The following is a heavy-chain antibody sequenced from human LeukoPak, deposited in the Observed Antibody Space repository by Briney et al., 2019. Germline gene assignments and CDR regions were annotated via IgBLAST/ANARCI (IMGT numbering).Heavy chain of an antibody. CDR2: ISNNSGFK. CDR3: AKWNSSSWFPAPFDY. CDR1: GFTFSRYT. D-gene: IGHD6-13*01. Sequence: GGSLRLSCAASGFTFSRYTMNWVRQAPGKGLEWVSSISNNSGFKKYAGSLKGRFTISRDNAKNSLYLQMNSLRAEDTAVYYCAKWNSSSWFPAPFDYWGQGTLVTVSS. J-gene: IGHJ4*02. V-gene: IGHV3-21*04.